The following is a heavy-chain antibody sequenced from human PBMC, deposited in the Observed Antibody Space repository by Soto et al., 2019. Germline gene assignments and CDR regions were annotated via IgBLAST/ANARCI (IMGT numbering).Heavy chain of an antibody. CDR1: GFTFSHYA. CDR3: VRGPAYTSSRGDY. J-gene: IGHJ4*02. CDR2: IGGSTSNI. V-gene: IGHV3-48*01. Sequence: GGSLRLSCAASGFTFSHYAMNWVRQAPGKGLEWVSYIGGSTSNIYYADSVKGRFTISRDNAKNSLYLQMNSLGAEDTAVYYCVRGPAYTSSRGDYRGPGVLVTVS. D-gene: IGHD6-6*01.